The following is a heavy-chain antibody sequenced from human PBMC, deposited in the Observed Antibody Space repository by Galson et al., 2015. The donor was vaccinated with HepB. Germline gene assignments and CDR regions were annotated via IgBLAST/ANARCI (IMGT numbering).Heavy chain of an antibody. D-gene: IGHD1-1*01. CDR1: GFTFSSLG. J-gene: IGHJ4*02. CDR2: IGVNPGNT. V-gene: IGHV3-23*01. CDR3: AKGTTNNDY. Sequence: SLRLSCAASGFTFSSLGMTWVRQAPGKGLECVSAIGVNPGNTDYADSVRGRLTISRDNSKNMLYLQMNNLRAEDTAVYYCAKGTTNNDYWGQGTLVTVSS.